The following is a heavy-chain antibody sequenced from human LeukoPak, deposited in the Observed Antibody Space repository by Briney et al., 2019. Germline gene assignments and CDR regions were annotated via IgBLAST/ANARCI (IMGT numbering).Heavy chain of an antibody. Sequence: PGGSLRLSCAASGFTFSSYAMHWVRQAPDKGLEWVAVISYDGSNKYYADSVKGRFTISRDNSKNTLYLQMNSLRAEDTAVYYCARDGLSSSWYTGNWFDPWGQGTLVTVSS. CDR2: ISYDGSNK. D-gene: IGHD6-13*01. CDR3: ARDGLSSSWYTGNWFDP. V-gene: IGHV3-30*04. J-gene: IGHJ5*02. CDR1: GFTFSSYA.